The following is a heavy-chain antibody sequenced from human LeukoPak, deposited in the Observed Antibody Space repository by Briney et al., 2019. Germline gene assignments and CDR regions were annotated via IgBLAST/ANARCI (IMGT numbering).Heavy chain of an antibody. Sequence: GGSLRLSCAASGFTFSSNAMTWVRQAPGKGLECVSAITGSGGTTYYADSVKGRFTISRDNSKNTLYLQMNSLRAEDTAVYYCANLAVAHGFDYWGQGTLVTVSS. CDR3: ANLAVAHGFDY. CDR1: GFTFSSNA. V-gene: IGHV3-23*01. CDR2: ITGSGGTT. J-gene: IGHJ4*02. D-gene: IGHD6-19*01.